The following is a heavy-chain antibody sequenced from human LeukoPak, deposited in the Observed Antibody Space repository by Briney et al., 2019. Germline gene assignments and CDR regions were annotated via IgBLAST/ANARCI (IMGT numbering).Heavy chain of an antibody. CDR1: GGSFSGYY. CDR3: ARLVNYYGSGSYYYYYYMDV. J-gene: IGHJ6*03. D-gene: IGHD3-10*01. CDR2: INYSRST. Sequence: PSETLSLTCAVYGGSFSGYYWSWIRQPPGKGLEWIGEINYSRSTNYNPSLKSRVTISVDTSKNQFSLKLSSVTAADTAVYYCARLVNYYGSGSYYYYYYMDVWGKGTTVTISS. V-gene: IGHV4-34*01.